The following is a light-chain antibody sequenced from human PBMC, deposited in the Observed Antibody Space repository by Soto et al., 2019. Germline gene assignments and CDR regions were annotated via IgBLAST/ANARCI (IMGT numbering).Light chain of an antibody. J-gene: IGKJ1*01. CDR2: DAS. Sequence: EIVMTQSPATLSVSPGEGATLSCRASQGLTTKLAWYQQKPGQAPRLLIYDASNRATGIPDRFSGSGSGTDFTLTISRLEPEDFAVYYCQQRGGSPPTWTFGQGTKVDIK. CDR1: QGLTTK. CDR3: QQRGGSPPTWT. V-gene: IGKV3D-11*03.